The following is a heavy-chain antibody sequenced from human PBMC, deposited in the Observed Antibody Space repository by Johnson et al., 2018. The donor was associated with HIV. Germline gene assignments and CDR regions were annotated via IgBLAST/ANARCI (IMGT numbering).Heavy chain of an antibody. Sequence: VQLVESGGVVVQPGGSLRLSCAASGFTFDDYAMHWVRQAPGKGLEWVSGISWNRGSIGYADSVKGRFTISRDKVKNSLYLQMNSMRAEDTAVYYCARAAYRWSHHDAFDIWGQGTMVTVSS. J-gene: IGHJ3*02. V-gene: IGHV3-9*01. CDR3: ARAAYRWSHHDAFDI. CDR1: GFTFDDYA. D-gene: IGHD1-26*01. CDR2: ISWNRGSI.